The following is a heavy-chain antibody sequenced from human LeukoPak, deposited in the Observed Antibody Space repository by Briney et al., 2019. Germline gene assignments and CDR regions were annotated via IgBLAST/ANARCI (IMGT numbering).Heavy chain of an antibody. V-gene: IGHV3-23*01. Sequence: GGSLRLSCVASGITFSNYAVSWVRQAPEKGLDWVSVISGSAHKIRYADSVKGRFTISRDNAENTLYLQMNSLRAEDTAVYYCARVIVFMSTGPHLDYWGQGTLAIVSS. J-gene: IGHJ4*02. CDR1: GITFSNYA. CDR2: ISGSAHKI. D-gene: IGHD3-16*01. CDR3: ARVIVFMSTGPHLDY.